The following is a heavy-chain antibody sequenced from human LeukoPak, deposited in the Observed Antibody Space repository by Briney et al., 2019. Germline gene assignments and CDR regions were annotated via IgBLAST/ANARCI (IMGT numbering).Heavy chain of an antibody. CDR2: MNPNVGGA. J-gene: IGHJ4*02. Sequence: ASVKVSCKASGHTFTGYYVYWVRQAPGQGLEWMGWMNPNVGGANFPQKFQGRVTVTSDPAISAAYMELRGLRSDDTAVYYCARGVFGESLESWGQGTLVTVSS. V-gene: IGHV1-2*02. CDR1: GHTFTGYY. D-gene: IGHD3-10*02. CDR3: ARGVFGESLES.